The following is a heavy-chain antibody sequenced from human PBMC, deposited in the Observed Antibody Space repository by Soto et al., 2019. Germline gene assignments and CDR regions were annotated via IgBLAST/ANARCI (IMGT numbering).Heavy chain of an antibody. CDR3: AKVPLRPYYFDY. CDR2: ISNDGSKN. D-gene: IGHD4-17*01. Sequence: QVQLVDSGGGVVQPGGSLRLSCAASGFTFSNYGMHWVRQAPGKGLEWVAFISNDGSKNYYEDSVRGRFTISRDNSMNTLFPQMNSLRPEDTATYYCAKVPLRPYYFDYWGPGTLVTVSS. J-gene: IGHJ4*02. V-gene: IGHV3-30*18. CDR1: GFTFSNYG.